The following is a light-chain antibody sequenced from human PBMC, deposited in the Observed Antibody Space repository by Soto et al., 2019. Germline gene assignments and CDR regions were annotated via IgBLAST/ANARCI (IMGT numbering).Light chain of an antibody. V-gene: IGLV2-8*01. CDR1: RSDVGGYNY. J-gene: IGLJ1*01. CDR3: SSYAGSNNFV. Sequence: QSVLTQPPSASGSPGQSVTISCTGTRSDVGGYNYVSWYQQHPGKAPRLMIYGVTKRPSGVPDRFSGSKSGNTASLTVSGLQAEDEADYYCSSYAGSNNFVFGTGTKLTVL. CDR2: GVT.